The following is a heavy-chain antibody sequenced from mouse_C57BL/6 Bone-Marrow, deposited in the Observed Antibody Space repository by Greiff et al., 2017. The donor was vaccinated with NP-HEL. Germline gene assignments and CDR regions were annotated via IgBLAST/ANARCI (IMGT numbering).Heavy chain of an antibody. CDR1: GYTFTSYG. V-gene: IGHV1-81*01. CDR3: ARWVYYGSSYWYFDV. J-gene: IGHJ1*03. D-gene: IGHD1-1*01. Sequence: QVQLQQSGAELARPGASVKLSCKASGYTFTSYGISWVKQRTGQGLEWIGEIYPRSGNTYYNEKFKGKATLTADKSSSTAYMELRSLTSEDSAVYFCARWVYYGSSYWYFDVWGTGTTVTVSS. CDR2: IYPRSGNT.